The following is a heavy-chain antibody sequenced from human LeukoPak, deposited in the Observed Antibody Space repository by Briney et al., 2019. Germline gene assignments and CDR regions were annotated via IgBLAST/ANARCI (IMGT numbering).Heavy chain of an antibody. D-gene: IGHD5-24*01. CDR1: GFTFTNAW. J-gene: IGHJ4*02. Sequence: GGSLRLSCTASGFTFTNAWMSWVRQAPGKGLEWVARIKSKINGGATHYAAPLKGRFTISRDDSENTLYLQMNGLIIEDTAVYYCATGGRDGAFQFDSWGQGTLVTVSS. CDR3: ATGGRDGAFQFDS. V-gene: IGHV3-15*01. CDR2: IKSKINGGAT.